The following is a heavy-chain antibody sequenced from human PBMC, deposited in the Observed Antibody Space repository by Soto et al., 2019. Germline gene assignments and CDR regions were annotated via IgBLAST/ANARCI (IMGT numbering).Heavy chain of an antibody. CDR3: ARIRSSSWKSNWDYYYYTDV. Sequence: SGPTLVNPTLTLTLTCTFSGFSLSTSGMCVSWIRQPPGKALEWLARIDWDDDKYYSTSLKTRLTISKDTSKHQVVLTMTNMDPVDTATYYCARIRSSSWKSNWDYYYYTDVWGKGTTVTVSS. CDR2: IDWDDDK. CDR1: GFSLSTSGMC. J-gene: IGHJ6*03. V-gene: IGHV2-70*11. D-gene: IGHD6-13*01.